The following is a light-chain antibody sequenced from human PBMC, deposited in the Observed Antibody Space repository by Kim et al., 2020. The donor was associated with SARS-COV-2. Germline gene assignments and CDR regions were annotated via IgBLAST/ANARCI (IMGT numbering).Light chain of an antibody. CDR1: QGISSF. J-gene: IGKJ4*01. Sequence: DIQLTQSPSFLSASIGDRVTITCRASQGISSFLAWYQQKPGKAPKLLIYGASTLQSGVPSRFSGTGSGTEFTLTISSLQPEDFATYYCQQANSYPLIFGGGTKVEIK. CDR2: GAS. CDR3: QQANSYPLI. V-gene: IGKV1-9*01.